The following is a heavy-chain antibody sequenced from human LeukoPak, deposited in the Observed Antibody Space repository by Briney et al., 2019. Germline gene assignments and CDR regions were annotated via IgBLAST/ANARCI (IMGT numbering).Heavy chain of an antibody. CDR2: INHSGST. D-gene: IGHD1-26*01. Sequence: PSETLSLTCAVYGGSFSGYYWSWIRQPPGKGLEWVGEINHSGSTNYNPSLKSRVTISVDTSKNQFSLKLSSVTAADTAVYYCARGPRSPLDYWGQGTLVTVSS. V-gene: IGHV4-34*01. J-gene: IGHJ4*02. CDR3: ARGPRSPLDY. CDR1: GGSFSGYY.